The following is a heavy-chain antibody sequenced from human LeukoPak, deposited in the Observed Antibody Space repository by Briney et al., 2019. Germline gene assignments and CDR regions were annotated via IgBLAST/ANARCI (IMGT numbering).Heavy chain of an antibody. V-gene: IGHV5-51*01. CDR1: GYSFTTYW. Sequence: GESLKISCKGSGYSFTTYWIGWVRQMPVKGLEWMGIIYPGDSDTRYSPSFQGQVTISADKSISTAYLQWSSLKASDTAMYYCARQRRNGGIAASNDAFDIWGQGTMVTVSS. CDR2: IYPGDSDT. D-gene: IGHD6-13*01. J-gene: IGHJ3*02. CDR3: ARQRRNGGIAASNDAFDI.